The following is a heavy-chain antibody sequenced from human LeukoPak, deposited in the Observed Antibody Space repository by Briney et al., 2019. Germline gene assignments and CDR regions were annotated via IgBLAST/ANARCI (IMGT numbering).Heavy chain of an antibody. V-gene: IGHV3-30*04. Sequence: PGRSLRLSCAASGFTFSSYAMHWVRQAPGKGLEWVAVISYDGSNKYYADSVKGRFTTSRDNSKNTLYLQMNSLRAEDTAVYYCARDAARGWSRDYYYYGMDVWGKGTTVTVSS. CDR1: GFTFSSYA. CDR2: ISYDGSNK. D-gene: IGHD6-19*01. CDR3: ARDAARGWSRDYYYYGMDV. J-gene: IGHJ6*04.